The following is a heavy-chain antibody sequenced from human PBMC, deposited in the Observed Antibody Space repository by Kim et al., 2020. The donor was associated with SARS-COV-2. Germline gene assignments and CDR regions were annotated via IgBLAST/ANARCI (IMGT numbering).Heavy chain of an antibody. D-gene: IGHD6-25*01. CDR3: ARRERGYPKYYFDY. CDR2: IYYSGST. V-gene: IGHV4-39*01. CDR1: GGSISSSSYY. Sequence: SETLSLTCTVSGGSISSSSYYWGWIRQPPGKGLEWIGSIYYSGSTYYNPSLKSRVTISVDTSKNQFSLKLSSVTAADTAVYYCARRERGYPKYYFDYWGQGTLVTVSS. J-gene: IGHJ4*02.